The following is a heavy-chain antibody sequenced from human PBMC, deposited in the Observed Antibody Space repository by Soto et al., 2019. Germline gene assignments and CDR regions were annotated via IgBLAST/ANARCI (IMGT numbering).Heavy chain of an antibody. CDR2: ISGSGGST. J-gene: IGHJ6*02. CDR3: AKDSADCSGGSCQFYYYGMDV. Sequence: GGSLRLSCAASGFTFSSYAMSWVRQAPGKGLEWVSAISGSGGSTYYADSVKGRFTISRDNSKNTLYLQMNSLRAEDTAVYYCAKDSADCSGGSCQFYYYGMDVWGQGTTVTVSS. D-gene: IGHD2-15*01. V-gene: IGHV3-23*01. CDR1: GFTFSSYA.